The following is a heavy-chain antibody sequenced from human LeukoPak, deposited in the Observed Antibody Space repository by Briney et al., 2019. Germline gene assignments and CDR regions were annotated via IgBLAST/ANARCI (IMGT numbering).Heavy chain of an antibody. CDR1: GFTFSGYW. CDR2: INSDGIST. CDR3: VKALRCSSTSCYFLDY. V-gene: IGHV3-74*01. Sequence: GGSLRLSCAASGFTFSGYWMHWVRQAPGEGLVWVSRINSDGISTSYADSVKGRFTISRDNAKNTLYLQMSSLRAEDTAVYYCVKALRCSSTSCYFLDYWGQGTLVTVSS. D-gene: IGHD2-2*01. J-gene: IGHJ4*02.